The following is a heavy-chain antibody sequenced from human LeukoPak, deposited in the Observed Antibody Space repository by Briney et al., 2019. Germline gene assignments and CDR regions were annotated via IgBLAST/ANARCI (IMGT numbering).Heavy chain of an antibody. CDR1: GGSLTSYY. V-gene: IGHV4-59*01. D-gene: IGHD2-15*01. J-gene: IGHJ1*01. CDR3: AQKAPYSPGYSQD. Sequence: PSETLSLTCTVSGGSLTSYYWTWIRQPPGRGLEWICYIYHSGTTNYNPSLKSRVTISVDTSKDQFSLKLSSVTAADTAVYYCAQKAPYSPGYSQDWGQGTLVTVSS. CDR2: IYHSGTT.